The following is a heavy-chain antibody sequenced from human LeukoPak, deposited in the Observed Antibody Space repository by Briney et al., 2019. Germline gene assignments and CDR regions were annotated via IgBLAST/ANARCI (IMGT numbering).Heavy chain of an antibody. CDR2: IYHSGST. CDR3: ARDAEQWLPLWYFDL. Sequence: SETLSLTCAVSGYSISSGYYWGWIRQPPGKGLEWIGSIYHSGSTYYNPSLKSRVTISVDTSKNQFSLELSSVTAADTAVYYCARDAEQWLPLWYFDLWGRGTLVTVSS. V-gene: IGHV4-38-2*02. CDR1: GYSISSGYY. J-gene: IGHJ2*01. D-gene: IGHD6-19*01.